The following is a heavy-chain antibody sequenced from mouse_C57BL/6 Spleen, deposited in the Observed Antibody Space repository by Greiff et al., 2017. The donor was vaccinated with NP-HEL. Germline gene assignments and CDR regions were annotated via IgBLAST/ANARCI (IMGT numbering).Heavy chain of an antibody. CDR3: ARRGPMVTAGAMDY. D-gene: IGHD2-2*01. CDR1: GFNIKDYY. Sequence: VQLQHSGAELVKPGASVKLSCTASGFNIKDYYMHWVKQRTEQGLEWIGRIDPEDGETKYAPNFQGKATITADTSSNTAYLQLSSLTSEDTAVYYCARRGPMVTAGAMDYWGQGTSVTVSS. V-gene: IGHV14-2*01. CDR2: IDPEDGET. J-gene: IGHJ4*01.